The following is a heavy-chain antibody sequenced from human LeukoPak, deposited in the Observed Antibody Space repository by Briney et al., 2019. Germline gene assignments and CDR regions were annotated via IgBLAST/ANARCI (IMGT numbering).Heavy chain of an antibody. D-gene: IGHD3-10*01. V-gene: IGHV1-2*02. J-gene: IGHJ3*02. CDR3: ARDGSGSPYDAFDI. CDR1: GYTFTDYY. Sequence: ASVKVSCKASGYTFTDYYLHWVRQAPGQGLEWMGWINPNSGGTNYAQTFQGRITMTRDTSITTVYLELSRLTSDDTAVYYCARDGSGSPYDAFDIWGQGTMVTVSS. CDR2: INPNSGGT.